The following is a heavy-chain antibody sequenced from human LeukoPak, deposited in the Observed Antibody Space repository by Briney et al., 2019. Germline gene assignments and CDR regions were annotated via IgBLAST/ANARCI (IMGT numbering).Heavy chain of an antibody. D-gene: IGHD3-22*01. V-gene: IGHV1-8*01. CDR1: GYTFTSYD. CDR2: MNPNSGNT. CDR3: ARLRREVLTVVFYYYYMDV. Sequence: ASVKVSCKASGYTFTSYDINWVRQATGQGLEWMGWMNPNSGNTGYAQKFQGRVTMTRNTSISTAYMELSSLRSEDTAVYYGARLRREVLTVVFYYYYMDVWGKGTTVTISS. J-gene: IGHJ6*03.